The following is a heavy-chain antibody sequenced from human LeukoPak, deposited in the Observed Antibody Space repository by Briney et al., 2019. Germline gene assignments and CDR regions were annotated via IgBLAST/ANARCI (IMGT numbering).Heavy chain of an antibody. Sequence: SETLSLTCAVYGGSFSGYYWSWIRQPPGKGLEWIGEINHSGSTNYNPSLKSRVTISADTSKNQFSLKLSSVTAADTAVYYCARRRVTAIRWWFDPWGQGTLVTVSS. J-gene: IGHJ5*02. CDR2: INHSGST. D-gene: IGHD2-21*02. V-gene: IGHV4-34*01. CDR3: ARRRVTAIRWWFDP. CDR1: GGSFSGYY.